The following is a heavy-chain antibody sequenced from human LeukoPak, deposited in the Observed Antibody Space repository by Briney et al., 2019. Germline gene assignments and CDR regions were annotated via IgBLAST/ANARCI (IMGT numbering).Heavy chain of an antibody. V-gene: IGHV3-30*02. Sequence: GGSLRLSCAASGFTFSSYGMHWVRQAPGKGLEWVAFIRYDGSNKYDADSVKGRFTISRDNSKNTLYLQMNSLRAEDTAVYYCAKDQGAGDSSGSPDYWGQGTLVTVSS. CDR3: AKDQGAGDSSGSPDY. J-gene: IGHJ4*02. CDR1: GFTFSSYG. CDR2: IRYDGSNK. D-gene: IGHD3-22*01.